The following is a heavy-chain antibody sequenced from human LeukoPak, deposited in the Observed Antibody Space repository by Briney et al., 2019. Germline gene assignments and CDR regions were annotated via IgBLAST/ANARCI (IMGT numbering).Heavy chain of an antibody. CDR1: GFTFSNSW. CDR3: AGEGYYGAFDI. V-gene: IGHV3-48*02. D-gene: IGHD3-10*01. J-gene: IGHJ3*02. CDR2: ISSSSSTI. Sequence: GGSLRLSCAASGFTFSNSWMHWVRQAPGKGLEWVSYISSSSSTIYYADSVKGRFTISRDNAKNSLYLQMNRLRDEDTAVYHCAGEGYYGAFDIWGQGTMVTVSS.